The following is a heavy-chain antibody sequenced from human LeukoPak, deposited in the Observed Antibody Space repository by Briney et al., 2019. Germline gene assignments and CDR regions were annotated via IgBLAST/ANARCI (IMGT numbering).Heavy chain of an antibody. Sequence: GGSLRLSCAVSGFTFNNYAMHWVRQAPGKGLEWVAVASYDGHNNYYADSVKGRFTISRDNSKNTLYLQMNSLRAEDTALYYCAREQTTVTTHAFDIWGQGTMVTVSS. D-gene: IGHD4-17*01. V-gene: IGHV3-30*04. J-gene: IGHJ3*02. CDR1: GFTFNNYA. CDR3: AREQTTVTTHAFDI. CDR2: ASYDGHNN.